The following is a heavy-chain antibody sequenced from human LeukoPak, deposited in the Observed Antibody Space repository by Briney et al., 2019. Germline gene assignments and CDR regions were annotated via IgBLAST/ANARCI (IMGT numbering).Heavy chain of an antibody. CDR2: ISAYNGNT. D-gene: IGHD3-9*01. J-gene: IGHJ3*02. V-gene: IGHV1-18*01. CDR3: ARGKYYDILTGYSEQHAFDI. CDR1: GYTFTSYG. Sequence: GASVKVSCKASGYTFTSYGISWVRQAPGQGLEWMGWISAYNGNTNYAQKLQGRVTMTTDTSTSTAYMELRSLRSDDTAVYYCARGKYYDILTGYSEQHAFDIWGQGTMVTVSS.